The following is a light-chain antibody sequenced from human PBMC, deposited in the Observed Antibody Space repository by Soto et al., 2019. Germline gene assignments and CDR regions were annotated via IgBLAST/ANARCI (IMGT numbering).Light chain of an antibody. CDR3: QQYGSSPIT. CDR1: ESVGRN. J-gene: IGKJ5*01. Sequence: EIVMTQSPATLSLSPGERASLSCSASESVGRNLAWYQQKPGQAPRLLIYGASTRATAIPPRFSGTGSGTDFTLTISSLQSEDFAVYYCQQYGSSPITFGQGTRLEIK. CDR2: GAS. V-gene: IGKV3-15*01.